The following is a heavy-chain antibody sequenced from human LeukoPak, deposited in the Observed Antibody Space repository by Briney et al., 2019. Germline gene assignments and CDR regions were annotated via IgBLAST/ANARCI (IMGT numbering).Heavy chain of an antibody. CDR3: ARQSGPKWLLFY. J-gene: IGHJ4*02. V-gene: IGHV3-7*01. Sequence: GGSLRLSCEASGLSISSEWMSWVRQPPGKGLEWVANIKQDGSEKYYVDSVKGRFTISRDNARSSLHLQMNSLRAEDTAVYYCARQSGPKWLLFYWGQGTLVTVSS. CDR1: GLSISSEW. CDR2: IKQDGSEK. D-gene: IGHD3-3*01.